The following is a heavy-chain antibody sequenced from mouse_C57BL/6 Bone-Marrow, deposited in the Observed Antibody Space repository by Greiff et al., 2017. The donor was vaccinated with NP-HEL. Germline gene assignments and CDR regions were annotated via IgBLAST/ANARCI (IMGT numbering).Heavy chain of an antibody. CDR1: GYTFTNYW. J-gene: IGHJ4*01. D-gene: IGHD2-2*01. CDR3: ARYGYLYAMDY. CDR2: IYPGGGYS. Sequence: QVQLQQSGAELVRPGTSVKMSCKASGYTFTNYWIGWAKQRPGHGLEWIGDIYPGGGYSNYNEKFKGKATLTADKSSSTAYLQFSSLTSEDSAIYYCARYGYLYAMDYWGQGTSVTVSS. V-gene: IGHV1-63*01.